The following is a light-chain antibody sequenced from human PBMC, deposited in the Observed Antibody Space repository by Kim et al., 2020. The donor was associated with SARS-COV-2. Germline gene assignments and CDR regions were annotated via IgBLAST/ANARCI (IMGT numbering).Light chain of an antibody. J-gene: IGLJ1*01. CDR1: SLRSYY. Sequence: AIRQTGRLTCQGDSLRSYYASWYQQKPGQAPVLVIYGKNNRPSGIPDRFSGSSSGNTASLTISGSQAEDEADYYCNSRDSSGNHYVFGTGTKVTVL. V-gene: IGLV3-19*01. CDR2: GKN. CDR3: NSRDSSGNHYV.